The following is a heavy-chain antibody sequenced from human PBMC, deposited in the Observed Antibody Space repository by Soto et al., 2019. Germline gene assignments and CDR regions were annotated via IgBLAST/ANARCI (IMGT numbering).Heavy chain of an antibody. D-gene: IGHD4-17*01. Sequence: QVQLQESGPGLVKPSQTLSLTCTVSGGSISSGGYYWSWIRQHPGKGLEWIGYIYYSGSTYYNPSLRSRTTIAVHTSKNPFSLKLSSVTAADTAVYYCARSPEATVTAFDYWGQGTLVTVSS. V-gene: IGHV4-31*03. J-gene: IGHJ4*02. CDR1: GGSISSGGYY. CDR2: IYYSGST. CDR3: ARSPEATVTAFDY.